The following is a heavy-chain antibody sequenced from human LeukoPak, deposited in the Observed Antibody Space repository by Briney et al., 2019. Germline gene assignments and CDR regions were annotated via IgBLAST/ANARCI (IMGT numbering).Heavy chain of an antibody. V-gene: IGHV1-69*04. Sequence: GSSVKVSCKASGGTFSSYATSWVRQAPGQGLAWMGRIIPILGIANYAHKFQGRVTITADKSTSTAYMELSSLRSEDTAVYYCARSGAVEVATNATFDYWGQGTLVTVSS. D-gene: IGHD2-15*01. CDR2: IIPILGIA. CDR3: ARSGAVEVATNATFDY. J-gene: IGHJ4*02. CDR1: GGTFSSYA.